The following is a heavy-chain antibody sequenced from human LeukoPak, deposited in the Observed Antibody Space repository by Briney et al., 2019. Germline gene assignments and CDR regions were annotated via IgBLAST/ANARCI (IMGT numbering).Heavy chain of an antibody. V-gene: IGHV1-2*02. J-gene: IGHJ4*02. CDR2: INPNSGGT. D-gene: IGHD1-26*01. CDR3: ARDLSIVGATTNDY. Sequence: VASVKVSCKASGYTFTGYYTHWVRQAPGQGLEWMGWINPNSGGTNYAQKFQGRVTMTRDTSISTAYMELSRLRSDDTAVYYCARDLSIVGATTNDYWGQGTLVTVPS. CDR1: GYTFTGYY.